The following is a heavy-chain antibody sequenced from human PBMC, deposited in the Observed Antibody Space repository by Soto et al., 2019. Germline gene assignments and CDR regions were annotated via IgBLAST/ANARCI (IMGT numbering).Heavy chain of an antibody. D-gene: IGHD2-15*01. CDR1: GFTFSNYW. CDR2: IDSDGSRI. V-gene: IGHV3-74*01. CDR3: VRTSLVVAVATREDF. Sequence: PGGSLRLSCAASGFTFSNYWTHWVRQAPGKGLVWVSRIDSDGSRITYADFVKGRFTISRDNAKNTVYLHMNSLTAEDTAVYYCVRTSLVVAVATREDFWGQGTLVTVSS. J-gene: IGHJ4*02.